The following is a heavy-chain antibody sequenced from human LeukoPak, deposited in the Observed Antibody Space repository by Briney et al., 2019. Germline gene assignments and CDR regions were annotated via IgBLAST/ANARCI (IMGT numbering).Heavy chain of an antibody. Sequence: GGSLRLSCAASGSTFSGYDFHWVRQATGRGVEWVSSIGIAGNTYYIGSVRGRFTISRENAKNSLYLQMNNLRAGDTAVYHCVRGSPVGFDYWGHGTLVTISS. CDR2: IGIAGNT. D-gene: IGHD1-14*01. J-gene: IGHJ4*01. CDR1: GSTFSGYD. CDR3: VRGSPVGFDY. V-gene: IGHV3-13*01.